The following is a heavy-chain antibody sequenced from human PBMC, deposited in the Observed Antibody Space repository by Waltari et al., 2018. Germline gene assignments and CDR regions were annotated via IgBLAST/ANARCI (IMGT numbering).Heavy chain of an antibody. J-gene: IGHJ5*02. CDR1: GYPLPNSG. Sequence: QVEESGGGVVQPGGSLRLSCVAPGYPLPNSGMHWVRQAPGKGLEWLAVISSDGSNKYYEDSVKGRFTVSRDNSKNSVYLQMNSLRPEDTALYFCAKAGGIHNYPLDPWGQGTLVTVSS. CDR3: AKAGGIHNYPLDP. CDR2: ISSDGSNK. V-gene: IGHV3-30*18. D-gene: IGHD1-26*01.